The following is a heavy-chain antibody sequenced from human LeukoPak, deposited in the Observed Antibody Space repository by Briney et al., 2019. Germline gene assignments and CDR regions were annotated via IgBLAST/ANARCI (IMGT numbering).Heavy chain of an antibody. CDR2: INPNSGGT. Sequence: ASVKVSCKASGYTFTGYYMHWVRQAPGHGLEWMGWINPNSGGTKYAQKFQGRVTINRDTSISTAYMELSRLRSDDTAVYYCARVGHYYDSSGYYLYDAFDIWGQATKVIVCS. D-gene: IGHD3-22*01. V-gene: IGHV1-2*02. CDR1: GYTFTGYY. J-gene: IGHJ3*02. CDR3: ARVGHYYDSSGYYLYDAFDI.